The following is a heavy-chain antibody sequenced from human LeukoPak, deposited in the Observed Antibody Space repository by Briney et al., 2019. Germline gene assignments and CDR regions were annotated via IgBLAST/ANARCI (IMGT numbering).Heavy chain of an antibody. J-gene: IGHJ4*02. CDR3: ARSGGGSGFSVPFDY. D-gene: IGHD3-10*01. CDR1: GGSISSGGYY. CDR2: IYYSGST. V-gene: IGHV4-31*03. Sequence: ASETLSLTCTVSGGSISSGGYYWSWIRQHPGKGLEWIGYIYYSGSTYYNPSLKSRVTISVDTSKNQFSLKLSSVTAADTAVYYCARSGGGSGFSVPFDYWGQGTLVTVSS.